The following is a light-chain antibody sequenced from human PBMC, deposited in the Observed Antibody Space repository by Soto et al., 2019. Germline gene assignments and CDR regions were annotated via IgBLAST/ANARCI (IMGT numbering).Light chain of an antibody. CDR2: DTT. V-gene: IGLV7-46*01. J-gene: IGLJ2*01. CDR3: LLSYTRARHVV. Sequence: QAVVTQEPSLTVSPGGTVTLTCGSSTGAVTSGHYPYWFQQKPGQAPRTLIYDTTKKHSWTPARFSGSLLGGNAALTLTGAQPEDEAEYYCLLSYTRARHVVFGGGTQLTVL. CDR1: TGAVTSGHY.